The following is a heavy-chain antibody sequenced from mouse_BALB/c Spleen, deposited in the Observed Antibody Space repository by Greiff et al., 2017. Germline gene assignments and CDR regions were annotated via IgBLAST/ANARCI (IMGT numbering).Heavy chain of an antibody. V-gene: IGHV2-2*02. CDR1: GFSLTSYG. D-gene: IGHD2-2*01. Sequence: VKLVESGPGLVQPSQSLSITCTVSGFSLTSYGVHWVRQSPGKGLEWLGVIWSGGSTDYNAAFISRLSISKDNSKSQVFFKMNSLQANDTAIYYCARAYGYDGYAMDYWGQGTSVTVSS. J-gene: IGHJ4*01. CDR2: IWSGGST. CDR3: ARAYGYDGYAMDY.